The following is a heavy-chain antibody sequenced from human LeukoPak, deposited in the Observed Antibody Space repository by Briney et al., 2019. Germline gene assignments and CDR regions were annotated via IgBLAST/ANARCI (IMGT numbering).Heavy chain of an antibody. D-gene: IGHD3-3*01. Sequence: GRSLRLSCAASGFTFSNYAMHWVRQAPGKGLEWVAVVSYDESNKYHADSVKGRFTISRDNSKNTLYLQMNSLRAEDTAVYYCAKDQFRGRSGYYYWGQGTLVTVSS. CDR1: GFTFSNYA. J-gene: IGHJ4*02. CDR2: VSYDESNK. CDR3: AKDQFRGRSGYYY. V-gene: IGHV3-30-3*01.